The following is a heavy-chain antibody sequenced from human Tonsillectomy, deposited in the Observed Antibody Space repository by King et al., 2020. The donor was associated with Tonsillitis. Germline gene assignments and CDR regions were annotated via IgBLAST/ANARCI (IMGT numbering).Heavy chain of an antibody. Sequence: QVQLVESGAEVKKPGASVKVSCKSSGDTFIGQYMHWVRQAPGQGLEWMGWINTLSGGINYAQQFQGRVTMTRDTSISTAYMDLRSLRSDDTAVYYCARVVPVADARWDYFDYWGQGTLVTVST. D-gene: IGHD6-19*01. CDR1: GDTFIGQY. CDR3: ARVVPVADARWDYFDY. CDR2: INTLSGGI. J-gene: IGHJ4*02. V-gene: IGHV1-2*02.